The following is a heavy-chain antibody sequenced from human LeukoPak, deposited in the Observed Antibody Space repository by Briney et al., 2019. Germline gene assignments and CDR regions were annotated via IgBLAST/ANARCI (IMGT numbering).Heavy chain of an antibody. CDR1: GGSISSYY. V-gene: IGHV4-59*08. Sequence: SETLSLTCTVSGGSISSYYWSWIRQPPGKGLKWIGYIYYSGSTNYNPSLKSRVTISVDTSKNQFSLKLSSVTAADTAVYYCARGRRQQLVRGENDAFDIWGQGTMVTVSS. D-gene: IGHD6-13*01. CDR2: IYYSGST. J-gene: IGHJ3*02. CDR3: ARGRRQQLVRGENDAFDI.